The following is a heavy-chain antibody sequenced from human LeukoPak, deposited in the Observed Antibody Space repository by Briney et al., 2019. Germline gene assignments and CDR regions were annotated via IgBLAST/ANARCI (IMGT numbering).Heavy chain of an antibody. D-gene: IGHD6-19*01. CDR3: AKVKPNIAVAVGRADY. J-gene: IGHJ4*02. V-gene: IGHV3-23*01. CDR2: ISGSGGST. CDR1: GFTFSSYA. Sequence: GGSLRLSCAASGFTFSSYAMSWVRQAPGKGLEWVSAISGSGGSTYYADSVKGRFTISRDNSKSTLYLQMNSLRADDTAVYYCAKVKPNIAVAVGRADYWGQGTLVTVSS.